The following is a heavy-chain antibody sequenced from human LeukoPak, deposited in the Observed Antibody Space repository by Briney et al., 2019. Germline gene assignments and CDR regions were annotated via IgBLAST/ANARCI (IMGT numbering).Heavy chain of an antibody. V-gene: IGHV7-4-1*02. CDR3: ARFQRHTGFDY. CDR1: GYTFTGYY. J-gene: IGHJ4*02. CDR2: INTNTGNP. Sequence: ASVKVSCKASGYTFTGYYMHWVRQAPGQGLEWMGWINTNTGNPTYAQGFTGRFVFSLDTSVSTAYLQISSLKAEDTAFYYCARFQRHTGFDYWGQGTLVTVSS. D-gene: IGHD2-2*01.